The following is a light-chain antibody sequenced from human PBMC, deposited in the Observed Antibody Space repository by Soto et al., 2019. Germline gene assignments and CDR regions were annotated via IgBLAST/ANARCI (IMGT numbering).Light chain of an antibody. J-gene: IGKJ4*02. CDR1: QGISNW. CDR2: SAY. CDR3: QQTNTFLPLA. V-gene: IGKV1-12*01. Sequence: DIQMTQSPSSVSASVGDRVTITCRASQGISNWLAWYQQQPGNAPKLLISSAYTLQSGVPSRFSGGGSGAHFTLIISSLQPEDFATYYCQQTNTFLPLAFGGGTKVEIK.